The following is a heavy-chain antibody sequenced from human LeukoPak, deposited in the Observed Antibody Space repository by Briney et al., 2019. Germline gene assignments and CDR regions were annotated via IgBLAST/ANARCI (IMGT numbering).Heavy chain of an antibody. CDR3: ARSRDSSGYYVDY. CDR2: ISSSGSTI. V-gene: IGHV3-48*04. CDR1: GFTFSTYS. Sequence: PGGSLRLSCAASGFTFSTYSMNWVRQAPGKGLEWVSYISSSGSTIYYADSVKGRFTISRDNAKNSLYLQMNSLRAEDTAVYYCARSRDSSGYYVDYWGQGTLVTVSS. D-gene: IGHD3-22*01. J-gene: IGHJ4*02.